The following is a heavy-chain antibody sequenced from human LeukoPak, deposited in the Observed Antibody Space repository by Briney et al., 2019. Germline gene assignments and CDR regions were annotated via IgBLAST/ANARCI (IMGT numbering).Heavy chain of an antibody. Sequence: PSETLPLTCAVYGGSFSGYYWSWIRQPPGKGLEWIGEINHSGSTNYNPSLKSRVTISVDTSKNQFSLKLSSVTAADTAVYYCARFTMVRGMDPWGQGTLVTVSS. V-gene: IGHV4-34*01. CDR1: GGSFSGYY. CDR3: ARFTMVRGMDP. CDR2: INHSGST. D-gene: IGHD3-10*01. J-gene: IGHJ5*02.